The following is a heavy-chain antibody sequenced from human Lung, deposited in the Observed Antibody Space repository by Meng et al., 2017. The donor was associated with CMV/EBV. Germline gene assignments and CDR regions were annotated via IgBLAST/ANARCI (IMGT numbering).Heavy chain of an antibody. D-gene: IGHD4-23*01. V-gene: IGHV6-1*01. CDR1: GDIASSTRAA. CDR3: ARGINGGCGD. J-gene: IGHJ4*02. Sequence: QLKPSGPELVTPPQTPTTTWTISGDIASSTRAAWHCVRQSPSIGLEWLGMTYNRSKWYQKYAVSVKSRITISPDTPKNQFSLQLNSMTPEDTAVYYCARGINGGCGDWGQGTLVTVSS. CDR2: TYNRSKWYQ.